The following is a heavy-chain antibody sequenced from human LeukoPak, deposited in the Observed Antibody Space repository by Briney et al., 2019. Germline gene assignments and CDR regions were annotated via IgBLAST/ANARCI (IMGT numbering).Heavy chain of an antibody. J-gene: IGHJ3*02. CDR2: ISWNSGSI. V-gene: IGHV3-9*01. CDR3: AKDRDVGATRWAFDI. Sequence: PGGSLRLSCAASGFTFDDYAMHWVRQAPGKGLEWVSGISWNSGSIGYADSVKGRFTISRDNAKNSLYLQMNSLRAEDTALYYCAKDRDVGATRWAFDIWGQGTMVTVSS. CDR1: GFTFDDYA. D-gene: IGHD1-26*01.